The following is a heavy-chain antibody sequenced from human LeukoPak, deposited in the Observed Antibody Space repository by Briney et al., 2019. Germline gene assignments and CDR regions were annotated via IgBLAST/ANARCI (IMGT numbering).Heavy chain of an antibody. Sequence: ASVTVSCKASGYTFTSYSISWVRQAPGQGLEWMGWISAYNGNTNYAQKLQGRVTMTTDTSTGTAYMELRSLRSDDTAVYYCAREKGVVVVAATQGFWFDPWGQGTLVTVSS. V-gene: IGHV1-18*01. D-gene: IGHD2-15*01. J-gene: IGHJ5*02. CDR2: ISAYNGNT. CDR1: GYTFTSYS. CDR3: AREKGVVVVAATQGFWFDP.